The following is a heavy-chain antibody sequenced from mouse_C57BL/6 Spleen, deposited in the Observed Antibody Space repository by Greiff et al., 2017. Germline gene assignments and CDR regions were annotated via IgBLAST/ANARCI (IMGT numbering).Heavy chain of an antibody. D-gene: IGHD2-4*01. CDR1: GYTFTSYW. V-gene: IGHV1-53*01. J-gene: IGHJ4*01. Sequence: QVQLQQPGTELVKPGASVKLSCKASGYTFTSYWMHWVKQRPGQGLEWIGNINPSNGGTNYNEKFKSKATLTVDKSSSTAYMQLSSLTSEDSAVYYCARSGIYYDYGGYAMDYWGQGTSVTVSS. CDR2: INPSNGGT. CDR3: ARSGIYYDYGGYAMDY.